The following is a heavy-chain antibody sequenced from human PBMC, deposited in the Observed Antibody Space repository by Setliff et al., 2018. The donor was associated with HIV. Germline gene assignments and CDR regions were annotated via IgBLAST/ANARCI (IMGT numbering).Heavy chain of an antibody. V-gene: IGHV4-39*01. CDR2: VFYTGST. D-gene: IGHD2-8*01. J-gene: IGHJ5*02. Sequence: PSETLSLTCSVSGGSISSSTYYWGWIRQPPGKGLEWIGDVFYTGSTYYNPSPKSRVAISVDTSENQFSLKLNSVTAADTAVYYCARRGRDGVFIMFATGFDPWGQGALVTVSS. CDR3: ARRGRDGVFIMFATGFDP. CDR1: GGSISSSTYY.